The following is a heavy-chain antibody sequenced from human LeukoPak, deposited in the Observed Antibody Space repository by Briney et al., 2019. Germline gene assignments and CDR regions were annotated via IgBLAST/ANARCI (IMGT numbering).Heavy chain of an antibody. V-gene: IGHV3-48*03. CDR1: GFTFSDYA. J-gene: IGHJ4*02. D-gene: IGHD7-27*01. CDR3: AKDRPLNWGYYFDY. Sequence: GGSLRLSCAASGFTFSDYAMNWVRQAPGKGLEWVSYISSSDSTIYYADSVKGRFTISRDNAKNSLYLQMSSLRAEDTAIYYCAKDRPLNWGYYFDYWGQGTLVTVSS. CDR2: ISSSDSTI.